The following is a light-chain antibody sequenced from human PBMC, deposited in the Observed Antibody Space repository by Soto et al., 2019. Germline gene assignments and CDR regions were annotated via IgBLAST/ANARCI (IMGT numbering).Light chain of an antibody. CDR1: QSVGNDY. V-gene: IGKV3-20*01. CDR2: GAF. Sequence: EIVLTQSPGTLSLSPGERATLSCRASQSVGNDYLAWYQQIPGQAPSLLIYGAFHRATGIPDRFSGTGSGTDFTLTISRLEPEDFAVYYCQQYGGAPYTFGQGTKLDIK. CDR3: QQYGGAPYT. J-gene: IGKJ2*01.